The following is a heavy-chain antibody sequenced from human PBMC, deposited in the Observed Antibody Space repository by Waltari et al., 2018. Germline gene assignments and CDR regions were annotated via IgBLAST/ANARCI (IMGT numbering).Heavy chain of an antibody. V-gene: IGHV4-59*11. D-gene: IGHD3-16*02. J-gene: IGHJ3*02. CDR1: GGSISSHY. CDR3: ARMRPYDYVWGSYRPDAFDI. CDR2: IYYSGGT. Sequence: QVQLQESGPGLVKPSETLSLTCTVSGGSISSHYWSWIRQPPGKGLEWIGYIYYSGGTTYYPSLKSRVTISVDTSKNQFSLKLSSVTAADTAVYYCARMRPYDYVWGSYRPDAFDIWGQGTMVTVSS.